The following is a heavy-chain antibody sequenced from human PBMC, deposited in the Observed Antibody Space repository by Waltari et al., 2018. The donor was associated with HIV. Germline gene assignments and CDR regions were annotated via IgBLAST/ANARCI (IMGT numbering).Heavy chain of an antibody. J-gene: IGHJ4*02. CDR2: IGNSRSSI. Sequence: EVQLVESGGGLVQPGGSLRLYCADSGFTFGKYNMNWVRQAPGKGLEWVSYIGNSRSSIYYADSVKGRFTISRDNAKNSLYLQMNSLRDEDTAVYYCARDRGYSPVFDYWGQGTLVTVSS. CDR3: ARDRGYSPVFDY. V-gene: IGHV3-48*02. CDR1: GFTFGKYN. D-gene: IGHD5-18*01.